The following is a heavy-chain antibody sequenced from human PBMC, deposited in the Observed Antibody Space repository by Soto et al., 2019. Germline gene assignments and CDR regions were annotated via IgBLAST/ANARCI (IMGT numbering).Heavy chain of an antibody. CDR1: GGSFSGYY. Sequence: SEALSLTCAVYGGSFSGYYWSWIRQPPGKGLEWIGEINHSGSTNYNPSLKSRVTISVDTSKNQFSLKLSSVTAADTAVYYCARGILRYFDWLFSGFDPWGQGTPVTVSS. V-gene: IGHV4-34*01. CDR2: INHSGST. CDR3: ARGILRYFDWLFSGFDP. D-gene: IGHD3-9*01. J-gene: IGHJ5*02.